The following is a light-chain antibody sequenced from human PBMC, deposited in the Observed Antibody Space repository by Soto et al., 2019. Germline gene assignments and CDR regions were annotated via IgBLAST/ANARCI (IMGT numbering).Light chain of an antibody. V-gene: IGKV3-15*01. CDR3: KQYNNWPLT. J-gene: IGKJ4*01. CDR2: FAS. Sequence: EIVMTQSPATLSVSPGERATLSCRASQSMYNNLAWYQQKPGQAPRLLIYFASTRATGIPARFSGSGSGTEFTLTISSLQSEDFEVYYCKQYNNWPLTFGGGTKVEI. CDR1: QSMYNN.